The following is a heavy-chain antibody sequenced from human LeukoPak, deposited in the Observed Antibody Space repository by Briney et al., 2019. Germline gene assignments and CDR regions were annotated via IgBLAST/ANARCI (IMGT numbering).Heavy chain of an antibody. Sequence: GGSLRLSCAASGFTFSDYYMSWIRQAPGKGLEWVSYIGSSGSTIYYADSVKGRFTISRDNAKNSLYLQMNSLRAEDTAVYYCARGMDIVATTSLDYWGQGTLVTVSS. CDR2: IGSSGSTI. CDR1: GFTFSDYY. D-gene: IGHD5-12*01. V-gene: IGHV3-11*01. CDR3: ARGMDIVATTSLDY. J-gene: IGHJ4*02.